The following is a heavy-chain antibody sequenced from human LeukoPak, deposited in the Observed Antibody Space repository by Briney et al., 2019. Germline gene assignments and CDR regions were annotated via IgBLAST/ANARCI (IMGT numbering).Heavy chain of an antibody. CDR1: GFTFKSSW. D-gene: IGHD3-16*01. J-gene: IGHJ4*02. Sequence: PGGSLRLSCTASGFTFKSSWMNWVRQAPGKGLEWVASIKEDGSEKYYVDSVKGRFTIFIDNAKNSLYLQMNSLRAEDTAVYYCAGDFGGYWGQGTLVTVSS. V-gene: IGHV3-7*05. CDR3: AGDFGGY. CDR2: IKEDGSEK.